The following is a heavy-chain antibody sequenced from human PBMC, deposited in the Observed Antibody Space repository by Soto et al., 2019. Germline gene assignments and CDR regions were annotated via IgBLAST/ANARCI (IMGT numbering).Heavy chain of an antibody. CDR3: AGMPYTSGLRFDP. V-gene: IGHV4-30-2*01. J-gene: IGHJ5*02. CDR1: GDSYSTSTYS. D-gene: IGHD6-19*01. Sequence: SETLSLTCNMSGDSYSTSTYSWSWIRQPPGKALQWIGFIYQSGVTSYNPSLASRVSISLDRSNNQCSLKLKSVTAADTAVYFCAGMPYTSGLRFDPWGPGTLVTVSS. CDR2: IYQSGVT.